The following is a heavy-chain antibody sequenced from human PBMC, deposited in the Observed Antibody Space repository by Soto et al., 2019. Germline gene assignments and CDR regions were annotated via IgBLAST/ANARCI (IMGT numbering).Heavy chain of an antibody. D-gene: IGHD3-3*01. V-gene: IGHV1-8*01. CDR3: ARGRYYDFWSGKMNAFDI. CDR2: MNPNSGNT. Sequence: QVQLVQSGAEVKKPGASVKVSCKASGYTFTSYDINWVRQATGQGLEWMGWMNPNSGNTGYAQKFQGRVTMTRNTSISTAYMELSSLRSEDTAVYYCARGRYYDFWSGKMNAFDIWGQGTMVTVSS. CDR1: GYTFTSYD. J-gene: IGHJ3*02.